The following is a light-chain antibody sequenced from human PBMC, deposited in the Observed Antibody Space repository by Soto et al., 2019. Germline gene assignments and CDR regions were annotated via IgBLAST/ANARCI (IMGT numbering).Light chain of an antibody. Sequence: QSALTQPASVSGSPGQSITISCTGTSSDVGGYNYVSWYQQHPGKAPKLMIYDVSNRPSGVSNRFSGSKPGNTASLTISGLQAEDEADYYCSSYTSSSNVVFGGGTKVTVL. J-gene: IGLJ2*01. V-gene: IGLV2-14*01. CDR2: DVS. CDR1: SSDVGGYNY. CDR3: SSYTSSSNVV.